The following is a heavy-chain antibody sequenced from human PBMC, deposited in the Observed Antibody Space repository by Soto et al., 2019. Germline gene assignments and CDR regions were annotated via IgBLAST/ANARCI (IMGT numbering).Heavy chain of an antibody. J-gene: IGHJ4*02. Sequence: GGSLRLSCAASGFTFSSYGMHWVRQAPGKGLEWVAVISYDGSNKYYADSVKGRFTISRDNSKNTLYLQMNSLRAEDTAVYYCAKERRHGWYLFDYWGQGTLVTVSS. D-gene: IGHD6-19*01. V-gene: IGHV3-30*18. CDR1: GFTFSSYG. CDR2: ISYDGSNK. CDR3: AKERRHGWYLFDY.